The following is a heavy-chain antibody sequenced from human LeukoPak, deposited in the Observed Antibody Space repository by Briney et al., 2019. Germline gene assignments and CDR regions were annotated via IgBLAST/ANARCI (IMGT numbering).Heavy chain of an antibody. CDR2: IHHSGST. J-gene: IGHJ4*02. Sequence: PSETLSLTCAVYGGSFSGYYWSWIRQPPGKGLEWIGEIHHSGSTNYNPSLKSRVTISVDTSKNQFSLKLSSVTAADTAVYYCARLQYGGIDYWGQGTLVTVSS. CDR3: ARLQYGGIDY. D-gene: IGHD4-23*01. CDR1: GGSFSGYY. V-gene: IGHV4-34*01.